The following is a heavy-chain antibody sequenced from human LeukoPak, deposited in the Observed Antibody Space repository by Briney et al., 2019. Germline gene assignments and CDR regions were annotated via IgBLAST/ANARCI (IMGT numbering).Heavy chain of an antibody. CDR3: AKGNILTGPPDS. V-gene: IGHV3-43*01. CDR2: INWDGDIT. Sequence: GGSLRLSYAASGFTFDDYTMHWVRHPPGKGLEWVSLINWDGDITEYADSVKGRFTISRDNSKNSLFLQMNSLRTEDTALYYCAKGNILTGPPDSWGQGTLVTVSS. D-gene: IGHD3-9*01. J-gene: IGHJ4*02. CDR1: GFTFDDYT.